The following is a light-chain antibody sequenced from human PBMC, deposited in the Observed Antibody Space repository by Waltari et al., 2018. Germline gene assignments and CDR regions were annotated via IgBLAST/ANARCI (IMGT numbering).Light chain of an antibody. CDR2: NTD. V-gene: IGLV1-44*01. Sequence: QSLLTQPPSASGTPGQSVAISCSGTTATIGSFTVNWYQQLPGTAPKLLVYNTDLRPSGVPDRFSGSKSGTSASLAISGLQSDDEADYYCAAWDDSLNAPAFGGGTKLTVL. CDR3: AAWDDSLNAPA. J-gene: IGLJ2*01. CDR1: TATIGSFT.